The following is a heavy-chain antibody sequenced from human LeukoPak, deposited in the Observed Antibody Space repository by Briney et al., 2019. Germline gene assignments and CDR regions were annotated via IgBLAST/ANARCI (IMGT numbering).Heavy chain of an antibody. Sequence: GGSLRLSCAASGFTFTTYAMSLVRQAPGKGLEWVSTVANSGVDTYYADSVRGRFTISRDNSRNTVYLQINSLRAEDTAVYYCAKSHSVAQRGYFDYWGQGTLVTVSS. CDR3: AKSHSVAQRGYFDY. CDR2: VANSGVDT. V-gene: IGHV3-23*01. D-gene: IGHD4-23*01. J-gene: IGHJ4*02. CDR1: GFTFTTYA.